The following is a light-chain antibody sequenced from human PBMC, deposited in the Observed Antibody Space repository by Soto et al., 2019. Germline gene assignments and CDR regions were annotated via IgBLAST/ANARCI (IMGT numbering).Light chain of an antibody. CDR2: RAS. J-gene: IGKJ1*01. V-gene: IGKV1-5*03. CDR1: QSINNW. CDR3: QQYSSDST. Sequence: DIRMTQSPSTLSASVGDRVTITCRASQSINNWLAWYQQKPGKAPKLLIYRASSLENGVPSRFSGRESGTEFIFTITSLQPDDFATYYCQQYSSDSTFGQGTKVVIK.